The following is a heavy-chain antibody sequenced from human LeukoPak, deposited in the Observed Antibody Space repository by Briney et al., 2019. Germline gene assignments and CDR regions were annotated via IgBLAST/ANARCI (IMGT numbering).Heavy chain of an antibody. V-gene: IGHV3-21*01. J-gene: IGHJ4*02. CDR1: GFTFSSYS. Sequence: SGGSLRLSCAASGFTFSSYSMNWVRQVPGKGLEWVSSISSSSSYIYYADSVKGRFTISRDNAKNSLYLQMNSLRAEDTAVYYCASRVAGNGGRDYWGQGTLVTVSS. CDR2: ISSSSSYI. CDR3: ASRVAGNGGRDY. D-gene: IGHD6-19*01.